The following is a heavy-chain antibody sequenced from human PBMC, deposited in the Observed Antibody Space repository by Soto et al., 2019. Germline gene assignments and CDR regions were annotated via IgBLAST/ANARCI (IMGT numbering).Heavy chain of an antibody. J-gene: IGHJ4*02. CDR2: IYHSGST. V-gene: IGHV4-30-2*01. CDR3: ARAGGLGAVAVDY. D-gene: IGHD6-19*01. Sequence: QLQLQESGSGLVKPSQTLSLTCAVSGGSISSGGYSWSWIRQPPGKGLEWIGYIYHSGSTYYNPSFKSRVTISVERSKNQFSLKLSSVTAADTAVYYCARAGGLGAVAVDYWGQGTLVTVSS. CDR1: GGSISSGGYS.